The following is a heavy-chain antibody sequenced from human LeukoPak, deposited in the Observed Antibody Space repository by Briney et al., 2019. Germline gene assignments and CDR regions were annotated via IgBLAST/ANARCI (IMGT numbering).Heavy chain of an antibody. CDR1: GYTFTSYD. Sequence: ASVKVSCKASGYTFTSYDINWVRQATGQGLEWMGWMNPNSGNTGYAQKFQGRVTMTRNTSISTAYMELSSLRSEDTAVYYCAXXXSRRCSXTSCXXXAGWFGPWGQGTLVTVSS. CDR2: MNPNSGNT. J-gene: IGHJ5*02. D-gene: IGHD2-2*01. CDR3: AXXXSRRCSXTSCXXXAGWFGP. V-gene: IGHV1-8*01.